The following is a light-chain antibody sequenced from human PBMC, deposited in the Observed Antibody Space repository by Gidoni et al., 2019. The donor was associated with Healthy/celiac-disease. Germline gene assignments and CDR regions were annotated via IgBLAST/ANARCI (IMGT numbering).Light chain of an antibody. V-gene: IGKV1-33*01. CDR1: QDISNY. CDR3: QQYDNLP. CDR2: DAS. Sequence: DIQMTQSPSSLSAPVGDRVTITCHASQDISNYLNWYQQKPGKAPKLLIYDASNLETGVPSSFSGSGSGTDFTFTISSLQPVDIATYFCQQYDNLPFGGGTKVEIK. J-gene: IGKJ4*01.